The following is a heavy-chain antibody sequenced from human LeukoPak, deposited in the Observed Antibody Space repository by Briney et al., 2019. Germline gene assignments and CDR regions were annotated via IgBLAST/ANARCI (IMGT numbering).Heavy chain of an antibody. J-gene: IGHJ4*01. V-gene: IGHV5-51*01. D-gene: IGHD3-22*01. CDR1: GYRFINYY. CDR3: ARQYSSGWFRHFDY. CDR2: IYPGGSDT. Sequence: GESLKISCRSSGYRFINYYIGWVRQVPGKGLKWMGVIYPGGSDTTYSPSFRGQVVFSADRSTTTVYLQLTSLQASDTAIYYCARQYSSGWFRHFDYWGQGTLITVSS.